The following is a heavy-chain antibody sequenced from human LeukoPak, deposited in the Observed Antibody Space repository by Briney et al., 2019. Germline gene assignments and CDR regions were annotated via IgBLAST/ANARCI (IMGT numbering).Heavy chain of an antibody. J-gene: IGHJ5*02. CDR1: GGSISSYY. CDR3: ARAPPGRYFDWLFPNWFDP. CDR2: IYYSGST. V-gene: IGHV4-59*01. D-gene: IGHD3-9*01. Sequence: PSETLSLTCTVSGGSISSYYWSWIRQPPGKGLEWIGYIYYSGSTNYNPSLKSRVTISVDTSKNQFSLKLSSVTAADTAVYYCARAPPGRYFDWLFPNWFDPWGQGTLVTVSS.